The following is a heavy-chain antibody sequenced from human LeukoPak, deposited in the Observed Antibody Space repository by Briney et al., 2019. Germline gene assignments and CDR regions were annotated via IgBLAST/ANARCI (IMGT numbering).Heavy chain of an antibody. J-gene: IGHJ6*03. D-gene: IGHD1-14*01. CDR3: ATVATGGDYYYMDV. Sequence: GGSLRLSCAASGFTFSSYAMTWVRQAPGKGLEWVSAISGSAGSTYYADSVKGRFTISGDNSKNTLYLQVNSLRAEDTAAYYCATVATGGDYYYMDVWGKGTTVTVSS. V-gene: IGHV3-23*01. CDR2: ISGSAGST. CDR1: GFTFSSYA.